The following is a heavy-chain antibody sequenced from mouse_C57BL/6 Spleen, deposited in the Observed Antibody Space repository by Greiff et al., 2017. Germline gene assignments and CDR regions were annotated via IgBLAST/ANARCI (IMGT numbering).Heavy chain of an antibody. Sequence: QVQLQQSGPELVKPGASVKISCKASGYTFTDYYIHWVKQRPGQGLEWIGWIFPGSGGTYYNEKFKGKATLTVDKSSSTAYMLLSSLTSEDSAVYFCARSAYDYDPYCAMDYWGQGTSVTVSS. CDR3: ARSAYDYDPYCAMDY. D-gene: IGHD2-4*01. CDR1: GYTFTDYY. CDR2: IFPGSGGT. J-gene: IGHJ4*01. V-gene: IGHV1-75*01.